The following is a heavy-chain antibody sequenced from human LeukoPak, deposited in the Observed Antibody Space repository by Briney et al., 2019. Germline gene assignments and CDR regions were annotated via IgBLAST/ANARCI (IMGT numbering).Heavy chain of an antibody. D-gene: IGHD3-10*01. V-gene: IGHV3-7*01. CDR1: GFTFSNYW. Sequence: PGGSLRLSCSASGFTFSNYWMSWVRQAPGKGLEWVANIKQDESEKYYVDSVKGRFTISRDNAKSSLYLQMNSLRAEDTAVYYCARDVFYGSGSYHDYWGQGTLVTVSS. J-gene: IGHJ4*02. CDR3: ARDVFYGSGSYHDY. CDR2: IKQDESEK.